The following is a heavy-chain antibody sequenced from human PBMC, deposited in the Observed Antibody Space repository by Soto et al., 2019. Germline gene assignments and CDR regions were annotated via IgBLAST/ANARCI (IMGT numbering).Heavy chain of an antibody. CDR1: GFTFSDYW. Sequence: EVQLVESGGGLVQPGESLRLSCSASGFTFSDYWMTWVRQAPGKGLEWVANIRKDESKKSYLDSVRGRFTVSRDNARNLLYLQMDSLRAEDTALYYCARDVSPGRGPYYDAFDIWGKGTMVTVSS. V-gene: IGHV3-7*05. CDR3: ARDVSPGRGPYYDAFDI. D-gene: IGHD3-22*01. CDR2: IRKDESKK. J-gene: IGHJ3*02.